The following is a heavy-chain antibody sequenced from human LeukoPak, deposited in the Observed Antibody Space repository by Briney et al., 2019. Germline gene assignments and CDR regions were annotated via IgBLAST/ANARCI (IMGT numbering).Heavy chain of an antibody. V-gene: IGHV4-4*02. CDR1: GGSISSSNW. CDR3: ARVGGWTGYYGMDV. J-gene: IGHJ6*02. D-gene: IGHD3/OR15-3a*01. CDR2: IYHSGST. Sequence: SETLSLTRAVSGGSISSSNWWSWVRQPPGKGLEWIGEIYHSGSTNYNPSLKSRVTISVDKSKNQFSLKLSSVTAADTAVYYCARVGGWTGYYGMDVWGQGTTVTVSS.